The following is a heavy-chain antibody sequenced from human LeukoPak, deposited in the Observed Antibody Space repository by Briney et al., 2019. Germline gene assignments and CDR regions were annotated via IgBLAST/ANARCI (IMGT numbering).Heavy chain of an antibody. J-gene: IGHJ4*02. CDR3: ARFETRGTGDFDN. D-gene: IGHD3/OR15-3a*01. Sequence: PGGSLRLFCAASGFIFSSYSMNWVRQTPGKRLEWVSSISSSSTYIFYADSVRGRFTISRDDAKNSLYLQMNSLRDEDTAVYYCARFETRGTGDFDNWGQGTLVTVSS. CDR2: ISSSSTYI. CDR1: GFIFSSYS. V-gene: IGHV3-21*01.